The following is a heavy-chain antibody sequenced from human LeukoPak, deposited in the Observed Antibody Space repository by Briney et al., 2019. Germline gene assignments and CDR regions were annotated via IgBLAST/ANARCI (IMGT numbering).Heavy chain of an antibody. CDR1: GFTFSSYW. D-gene: IGHD2-21*01. Sequence: AGGSLRLSCAGSGFTFSSYWMHWVRQAPGKGLVWVSRINSDGSSTSYADSVKGRFTISRDNAKNTLYLQMNSLRAEDTAVYYCARGRSGSDCDYWGQGTLVTVSS. CDR2: INSDGSST. V-gene: IGHV3-74*01. CDR3: ARGRSGSDCDY. J-gene: IGHJ4*02.